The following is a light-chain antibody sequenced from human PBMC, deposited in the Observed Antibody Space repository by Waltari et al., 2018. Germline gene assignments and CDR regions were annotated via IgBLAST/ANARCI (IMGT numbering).Light chain of an antibody. Sequence: SALTHPDSVSGSPAQSITISRSGISSDGGGYEFVSWYQQHPGKAPKVIIYDVNNRPSGVSNRFSGSKSGSSASLTISGLQAEDEADYYCSSFTSSTTGIFGGGTKVTVL. J-gene: IGLJ2*01. CDR2: DVN. CDR1: SSDGGGYEF. V-gene: IGLV2-14*03. CDR3: SSFTSSTTGI.